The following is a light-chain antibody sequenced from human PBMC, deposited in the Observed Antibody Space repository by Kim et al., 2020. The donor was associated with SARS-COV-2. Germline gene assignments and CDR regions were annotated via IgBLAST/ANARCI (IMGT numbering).Light chain of an antibody. J-gene: IGLJ2*01. CDR2: QDT. CDR1: KLGDKY. V-gene: IGLV3-1*01. CDR3: QAWDSGVV. Sequence: SYELTQPPSVSVSPGQTASITCSGDKLGDKYACWYQQKPGQSPILVIYQDTKRPSGIPERFSGSKSGNTATLTISGTQAMDEADYYCQAWDSGVVFGGGTQLTVL.